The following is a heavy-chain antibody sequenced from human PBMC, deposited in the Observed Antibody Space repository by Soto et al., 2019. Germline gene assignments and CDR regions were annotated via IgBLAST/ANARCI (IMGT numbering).Heavy chain of an antibody. CDR3: ARDQAAGRGFLGHNYYYYGMDV. D-gene: IGHD6-13*01. CDR2: IGTAGDT. V-gene: IGHV3-13*01. J-gene: IGHJ6*02. CDR1: GFTFSSYD. Sequence: GGSLRLSCAASGFTFSSYDMHWVRQATGKGLEWVSAIGTAGDTYYPGSVKGRFTISRENAKNSLYLQMNSLRAEDTAVYYCARDQAAGRGFLGHNYYYYGMDVWGQGTTVTVSS.